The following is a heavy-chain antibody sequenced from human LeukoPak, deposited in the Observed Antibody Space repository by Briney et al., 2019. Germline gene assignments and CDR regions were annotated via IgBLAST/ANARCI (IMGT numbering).Heavy chain of an antibody. D-gene: IGHD6-19*01. CDR2: INPNSGGT. Sequence: ASVKVSCKASGYTFSGYYIHWVRQAPGQGLEWMGWINPNSGGTDYAQKFQGRVTMTRDTPISTAYMELSSLRSDDTAVYYCARDLYNSGWTGAFDIWGQGTMVTVSS. V-gene: IGHV1-2*02. J-gene: IGHJ3*02. CDR3: ARDLYNSGWTGAFDI. CDR1: GYTFSGYY.